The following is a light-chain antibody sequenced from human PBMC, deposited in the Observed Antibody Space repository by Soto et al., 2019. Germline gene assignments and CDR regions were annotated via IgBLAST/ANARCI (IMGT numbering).Light chain of an antibody. CDR1: QSVSNNY. J-gene: IGKJ5*01. V-gene: IGKV3-20*01. CDR3: QQYDSSPPIT. CDR2: DAS. Sequence: EIVLTQSPGTLSLSPGERATLSCRASQSVSNNYLAWYQQRFGQAPRLLIYDASRRATGIPDRFSGSGSGTDFTLTISGLETEEFAVYYCQQYDSSPPITFGQGTRLESK.